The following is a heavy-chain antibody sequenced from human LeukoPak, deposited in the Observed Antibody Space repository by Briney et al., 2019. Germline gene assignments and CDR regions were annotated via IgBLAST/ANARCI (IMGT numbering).Heavy chain of an antibody. CDR3: ARDQEGFDY. CDR1: VYTFTSNY. V-gene: IGHV1-46*01. CDR2: IYPRDGST. Sequence: ASVKVSCKASVYTFTSNYIHWVRQAPGQGLEWMGMIYPRDGSTSYAQKFQGRVTVTRDTSTSTVHMELSGLRSEDTAVYYCARDQEGFDYWGQGTLVTVSS. J-gene: IGHJ4*02.